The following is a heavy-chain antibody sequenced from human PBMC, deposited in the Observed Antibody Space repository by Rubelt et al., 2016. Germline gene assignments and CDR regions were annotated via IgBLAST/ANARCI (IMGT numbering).Heavy chain of an antibody. CDR2: IYYSGST. CDR1: GGSISSYY. Sequence: QVQLQESGPGLVKPSETLSLTCTVSGGSISSYYWSWIRQPPGKGLEWIGYIYYSGSTTYNPSPKGRVTISVDTSKNQFALKLSSVTAADTAVYYCARVVRAQFDYWGQGTLVTVSS. D-gene: IGHD2-2*01. CDR3: ARVVRAQFDY. V-gene: IGHV4-59*01. J-gene: IGHJ4*02.